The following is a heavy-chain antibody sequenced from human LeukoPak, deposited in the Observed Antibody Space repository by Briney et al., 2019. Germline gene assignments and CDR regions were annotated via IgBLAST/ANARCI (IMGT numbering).Heavy chain of an antibody. Sequence: GGSLRLSCAASGFSFSSCGMHWVRQAPGKGLEWVADISYDGSDKYYADSVKGRFTISRDNSENTLYLQMNSLRAEDTAVYYCATDSGRMATIPHWYFDLWGRGTLVTVSS. CDR2: ISYDGSDK. CDR1: GFSFSSCG. D-gene: IGHD5-24*01. J-gene: IGHJ2*01. CDR3: ATDSGRMATIPHWYFDL. V-gene: IGHV3-30*03.